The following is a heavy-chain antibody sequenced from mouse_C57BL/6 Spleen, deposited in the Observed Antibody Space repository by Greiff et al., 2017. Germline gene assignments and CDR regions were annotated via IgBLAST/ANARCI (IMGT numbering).Heavy chain of an antibody. D-gene: IGHD1-1*01. CDR3: AGDGDYGSSYVPYAMDY. CDR2: IHPNSGST. J-gene: IGHJ4*01. V-gene: IGHV1-64*01. CDR1: GYTFTSYW. Sequence: VQLQQPGAELVKPGASVKLSCKASGYTFTSYWMHWVKQRPGQGLEWIGMIHPNSGSTNYNETFKSKATLTVDKSSSTAYMQLSSLTSEDSAVYYCAGDGDYGSSYVPYAMDYWGQGTSVTVAA.